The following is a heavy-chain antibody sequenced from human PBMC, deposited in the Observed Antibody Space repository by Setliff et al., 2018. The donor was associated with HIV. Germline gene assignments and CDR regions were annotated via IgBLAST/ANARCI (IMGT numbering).Heavy chain of an antibody. CDR3: ARGGEIALAAHRRWLDS. Sequence: GASVKVSCKASGYSFTGYYIHWVRQAPGQGLEWMGWINPNSGATNYAQKFEDKVTMTRDTSLSTGYMNLSRLRSDDTAVYYCARGGEIALAAHRRWLDSWGQGTLVTVSP. D-gene: IGHD6-19*01. CDR2: INPNSGAT. J-gene: IGHJ5*01. CDR1: GYSFTGYY. V-gene: IGHV1-2*02.